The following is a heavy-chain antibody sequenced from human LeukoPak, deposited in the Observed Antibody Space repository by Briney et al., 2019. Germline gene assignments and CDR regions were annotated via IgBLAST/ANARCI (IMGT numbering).Heavy chain of an antibody. CDR2: ISGSGTNT. D-gene: IGHD2-2*01. J-gene: IGHJ4*02. CDR3: VKHSAPVLAAARFDY. Sequence: SGGSLRLSCAASGFTFSSYEMNWVRQAPGKGLEWVSVISGSGTNTYYADSVKGRFTISRDNSKNTLYLQMNSLRAEDTALYYCVKHSAPVLAAARFDYWGQGDLVTVSS. V-gene: IGHV3-23*01. CDR1: GFTFSSYE.